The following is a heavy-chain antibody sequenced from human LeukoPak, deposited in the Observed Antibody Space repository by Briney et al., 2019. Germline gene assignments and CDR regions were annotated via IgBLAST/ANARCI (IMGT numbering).Heavy chain of an antibody. J-gene: IGHJ5*02. D-gene: IGHD3-22*01. CDR1: GFTFSSYW. V-gene: IGHV3-7*01. CDR3: ARDCRYYYDSSGYYPINWFDP. CDR2: IKQDGSEK. Sequence: GGSLRLSCAASGFTFSSYWMSWVRQAPGKGLEWVANIKQDGSEKYYVDSVKGRFTISRDNAKNSLYLQMYSLRAEDTAVYYCARDCRYYYDSSGYYPINWFDPWGQGTLVTVSS.